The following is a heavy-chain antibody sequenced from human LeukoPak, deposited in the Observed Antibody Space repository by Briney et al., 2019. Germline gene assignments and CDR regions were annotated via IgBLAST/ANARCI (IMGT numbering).Heavy chain of an antibody. V-gene: IGHV3-53*01. D-gene: IGHD6-13*01. CDR1: GFTVSSNY. CDR2: IYSGGST. Sequence: GGSLRLSCAASGFTVSSNYMSWVRQAPGKGLEWVSVIYSGGSTYYADSVKGRFTISRDNSKNTLYLQMNSLRAEDTAVYYCATSAYSSSWYERAIYYYYYYMDVWGKGTTVTVSS. J-gene: IGHJ6*03. CDR3: ATSAYSSSWYERAIYYYYYYMDV.